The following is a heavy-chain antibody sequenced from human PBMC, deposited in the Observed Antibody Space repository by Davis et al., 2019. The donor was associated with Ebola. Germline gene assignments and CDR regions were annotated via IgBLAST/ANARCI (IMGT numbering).Heavy chain of an antibody. V-gene: IGHV7-4-1*02. CDR2: INTNTGNP. Sequence: ASVKVSCKASGYTFTNYAMNWVRQAPGQGLEWMGWINTNTGNPTYAQGFTGRFVFSSDASVSTAYLQISNLEAEDTAVYYCAPLYGMDVWGQGTTVTVSS. CDR1: GYTFTNYA. J-gene: IGHJ6*02. CDR3: APLYGMDV.